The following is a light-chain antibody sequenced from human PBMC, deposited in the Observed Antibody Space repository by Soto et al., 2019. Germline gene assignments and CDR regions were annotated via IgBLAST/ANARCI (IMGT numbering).Light chain of an antibody. CDR3: QQRAGWPPT. V-gene: IGKV3-15*01. CDR2: GAS. Sequence: EIVMTQSPATLSVSPGERATLSCRASQSVSSNLAWYQQKPGQAPRLLIYGASTRATGIPARFSGSGSGTEFTLTISSLQSEDFAVYFCQQRAGWPPTFGGGTKVDIK. CDR1: QSVSSN. J-gene: IGKJ4*01.